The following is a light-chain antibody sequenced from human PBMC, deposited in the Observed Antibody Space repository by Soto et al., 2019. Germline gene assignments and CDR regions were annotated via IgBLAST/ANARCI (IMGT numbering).Light chain of an antibody. CDR1: NSDVGGYNY. J-gene: IGLJ1*01. V-gene: IGLV2-14*01. Sequence: QSAMTQPASVSGSPGQSITIPCTGTNSDVGGYNYVSWYQHHPGKAPKLMIYEVFNRPSGVSSRFSGSKSGSTASLTISGLHAEDEADYYCSSYTTTNTLYVFGTGTKVTVL. CDR2: EVF. CDR3: SSYTTTNTLYV.